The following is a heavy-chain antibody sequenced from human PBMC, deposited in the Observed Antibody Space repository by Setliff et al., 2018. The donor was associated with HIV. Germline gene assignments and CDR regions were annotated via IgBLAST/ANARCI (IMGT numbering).Heavy chain of an antibody. J-gene: IGHJ4*02. Sequence: ASVKVSCKASGYTFSDHYMHWVRQAPGQGLEWMGIINPSGGSTNYAHKFQGRVTMTRDTSTRTVYMELSSLRSEDTAVYYCARDPNRIAVAGTFDYWGQGTLVTVSS. V-gene: IGHV1-46*01. CDR1: GYTFSDHY. D-gene: IGHD6-19*01. CDR2: INPSGGST. CDR3: ARDPNRIAVAGTFDY.